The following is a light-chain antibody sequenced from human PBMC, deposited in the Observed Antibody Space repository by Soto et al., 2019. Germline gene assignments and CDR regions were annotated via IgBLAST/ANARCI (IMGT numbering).Light chain of an antibody. V-gene: IGLV2-23*01. J-gene: IGLJ2*01. CDR3: CSYAGSSTHVV. Sequence: QSALTQPASVSGSPGQSITISCTGTSSDVGSYNLVTWYHQHPGKAPKLMIYEGSKRPSGVSNRFSGSKSGNTASLTISGLQAEDEADSYCCSYAGSSTHVVFGGGTTLTVL. CDR1: SSDVGSYNL. CDR2: EGS.